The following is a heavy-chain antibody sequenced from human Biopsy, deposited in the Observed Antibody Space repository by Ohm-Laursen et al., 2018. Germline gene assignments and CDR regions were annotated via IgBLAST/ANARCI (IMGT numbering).Heavy chain of an antibody. CDR3: ARGYSRRVSIFEASIYWFDT. V-gene: IGHV1-8*01. Sequence: ASVKVSCKASGYSFSTYDVNWVRQARGQGLEWMGGLIPGSGKTGYAQRFQGRVTLTMNTSISTAYMELSGLRSEDTAVYFCARGYSRRVSIFEASIYWFDTWGQGTLVTVSS. CDR2: LIPGSGKT. D-gene: IGHD6-6*01. CDR1: GYSFSTYD. J-gene: IGHJ5*02.